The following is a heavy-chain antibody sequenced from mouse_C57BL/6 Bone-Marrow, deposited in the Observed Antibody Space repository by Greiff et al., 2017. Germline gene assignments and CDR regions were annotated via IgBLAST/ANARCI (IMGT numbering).Heavy chain of an antibody. CDR2: ISDGGSYT. J-gene: IGHJ4*01. D-gene: IGHD1-1*01. CDR3: AREGVITTVVANAMDY. CDR1: GFTFSSYA. V-gene: IGHV5-4*01. Sequence: EVMLVESGGGLVKPGGSLKLSCAASGFTFSSYAMSWVRQTPEKRLEWVATISDGGSYTYYPDNVKGRFTISRDNAKNNLYLQMSHLKSEDTAMYYCAREGVITTVVANAMDYWGQGTSVTVSS.